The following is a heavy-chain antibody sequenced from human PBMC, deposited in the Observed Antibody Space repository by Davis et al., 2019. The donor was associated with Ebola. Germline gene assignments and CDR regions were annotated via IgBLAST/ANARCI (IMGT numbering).Heavy chain of an antibody. CDR1: GGSISSYY. V-gene: IGHV4-59*08. CDR2: IYYSGST. CDR3: ARVPVVPAATYFDY. D-gene: IGHD2-2*01. J-gene: IGHJ4*02. Sequence: PSETLSLTCTVSGGSISSYYWSWIRQPPGKGLEWIGYIYYSGSTNYNPSLKSRVTISVDTSKNQFSLKLSSVTAADTAVYYCARVPVVPAATYFDYWGQGTLVTVSS.